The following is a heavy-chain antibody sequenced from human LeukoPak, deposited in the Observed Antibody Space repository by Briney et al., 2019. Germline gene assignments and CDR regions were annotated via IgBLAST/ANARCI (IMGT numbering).Heavy chain of an antibody. V-gene: IGHV3-23*01. Sequence: PGGSLRLSCAASGFTFSSYAMSWVRQAPGKGLEWVSAISGSGGSTYYADSVKGRFAISRENAKNSLYLQMNSLRAGDTAVYYCARRLGGEDAFDIWGQGTMVTVSS. CDR2: ISGSGGST. J-gene: IGHJ3*02. D-gene: IGHD4-17*01. CDR3: ARRLGGEDAFDI. CDR1: GFTFSSYA.